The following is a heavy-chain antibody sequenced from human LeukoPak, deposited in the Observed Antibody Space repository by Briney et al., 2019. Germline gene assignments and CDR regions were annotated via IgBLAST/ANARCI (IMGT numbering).Heavy chain of an antibody. Sequence: SVKVSCKAFGGTFSSYAISWVRQAPGQGLEWMGGIIPIFGTANYAQKFQGRVTITADESTSTAYMELSSLRSEDTAVYYCARDNTERGYCSGGSCYRRKYYFDYWAREPWSPSPQ. CDR1: GGTFSSYA. CDR2: IIPIFGTA. V-gene: IGHV1-69*13. D-gene: IGHD2-15*01. J-gene: IGHJ4*02. CDR3: ARDNTERGYCSGGSCYRRKYYFDY.